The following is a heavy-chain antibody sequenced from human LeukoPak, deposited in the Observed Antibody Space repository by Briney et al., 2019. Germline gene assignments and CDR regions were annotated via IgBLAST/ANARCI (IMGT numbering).Heavy chain of an antibody. CDR2: INGGGSPI. J-gene: IGHJ4*02. Sequence: GGSLRLSCAASGFTFSRDSMNWVRQAPGKGLEWVAYINGGGSPIYYADSVRGRFTISRDNSKNTLYLQMNSLRAEDTAVYYCAKDRPHMDGSSWPGFDYWGQGTLVTVSS. D-gene: IGHD6-13*01. CDR1: GFTFSRDS. V-gene: IGHV3-48*01. CDR3: AKDRPHMDGSSWPGFDY.